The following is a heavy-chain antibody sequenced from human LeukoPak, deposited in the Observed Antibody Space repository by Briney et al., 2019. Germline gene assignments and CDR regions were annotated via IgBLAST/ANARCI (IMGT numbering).Heavy chain of an antibody. CDR2: IPYDGSNK. D-gene: IGHD4-17*01. V-gene: IGHV3-30-3*01. J-gene: IGHJ6*03. CDR3: ARVYGDYVNYYYMDV. Sequence: GRSLRLSCAASGFTFSSYAMHWVRQAPGKGLEWVAVIPYDGSNKYYADSVKGRFTISRDNSKNTLYLQMNSLRAEDTAVYYCARVYGDYVNYYYMDVWGKGTTVTVSS. CDR1: GFTFSSYA.